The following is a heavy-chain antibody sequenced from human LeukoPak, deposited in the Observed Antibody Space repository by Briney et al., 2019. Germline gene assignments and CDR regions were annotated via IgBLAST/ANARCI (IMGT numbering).Heavy chain of an antibody. D-gene: IGHD4-17*01. CDR1: GGSISTGNW. CDR3: ARLVTEYGDYATYYYYYMDV. V-gene: IGHV4-4*02. CDR2: IYYSGST. J-gene: IGHJ6*03. Sequence: SETLSLTCAVSGGSISTGNWWSWVRQSPDKGLEWIGNIYYSGSTYYNPSLKSRVTISVDTSKNQFSLKLSSVTAADTAVYYCARLVTEYGDYATYYYYYMDVWGKGTTVTISS.